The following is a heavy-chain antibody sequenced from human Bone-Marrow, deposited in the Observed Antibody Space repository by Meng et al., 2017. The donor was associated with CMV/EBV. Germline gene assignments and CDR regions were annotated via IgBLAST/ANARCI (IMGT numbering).Heavy chain of an antibody. CDR3: ARGHPLSYWYYYDSSGSDY. J-gene: IGHJ4*02. D-gene: IGHD3-22*01. Sequence: SETLSLTCTVSGGSISSSSYYWGWIRQPPGKGLEWIGSIYYSGSTYYNPSLKSRVTISVDTSKNQFSLKLSSVTAADTAVYYCARGHPLSYWYYYDSSGSDYWGQGTLVTVSS. CDR2: IYYSGST. V-gene: IGHV4-39*07. CDR1: GGSISSSSYY.